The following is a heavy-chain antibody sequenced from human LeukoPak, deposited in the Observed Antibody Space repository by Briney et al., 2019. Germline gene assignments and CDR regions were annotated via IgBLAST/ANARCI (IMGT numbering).Heavy chain of an antibody. D-gene: IGHD4-23*01. J-gene: IGHJ4*02. Sequence: PGGSLRLSCAASGFTFSNYWMHWVRHGPGKGLVWVSRINSDGRLTSYADSVKGRFTISRDNANNTLYLQMNSLRAEDTAVYYCARDLRTPSDTNIAIDYWGQGTLVTVSS. CDR1: GFTFSNYW. CDR2: INSDGRLT. V-gene: IGHV3-74*01. CDR3: ARDLRTPSDTNIAIDY.